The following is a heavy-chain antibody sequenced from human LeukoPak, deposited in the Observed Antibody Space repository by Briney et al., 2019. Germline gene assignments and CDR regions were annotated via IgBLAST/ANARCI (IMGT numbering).Heavy chain of an antibody. CDR3: AKDLHYGSADY. V-gene: IGHV3-74*01. CDR2: INNDGSIT. D-gene: IGHD3-10*01. Sequence: GGSLRLSCAASGFTFSSYGMHWVRQDPGKGLVWVSHINNDGSITNYADSVKGRFTISRDNAKNTLYLQMNSLRAEDTAVYYCAKDLHYGSADYWGQGTLVTVSS. CDR1: GFTFSSYG. J-gene: IGHJ4*02.